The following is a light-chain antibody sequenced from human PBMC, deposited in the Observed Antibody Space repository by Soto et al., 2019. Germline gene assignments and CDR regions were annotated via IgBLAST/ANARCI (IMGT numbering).Light chain of an antibody. CDR1: SSNIGAGYE. V-gene: IGLV1-40*01. CDR2: ENN. Sequence: QSVLTQPPAVSEAPGQRVTISCTGSSSNIGAGYEAHWYQQVPGTAPKLLIYENNNRPSGVPDRFSGSKSGTSASLAITGLQAEDEAEYYCQSYDSSLSGYVVGTGTKVTVL. CDR3: QSYDSSLSGYV. J-gene: IGLJ1*01.